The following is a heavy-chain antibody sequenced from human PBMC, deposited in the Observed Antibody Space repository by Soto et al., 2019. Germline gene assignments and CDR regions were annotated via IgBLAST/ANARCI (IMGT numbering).Heavy chain of an antibody. CDR2: IYYSGST. V-gene: IGHV4-61*01. CDR1: GGSVSSGSYY. J-gene: IGHJ5*02. D-gene: IGHD6-6*01. Sequence: SETLSLTCTVSGGSVSSGSYYWSWIRQPPGKGLEWIGYIYYSGSTNYNPSLKSRVTISVDTSKNQFSLKLSSVTAADTAVYYCARDGGYSSSPYNWFDPWGQGTLVTVSS. CDR3: ARDGGYSSSPYNWFDP.